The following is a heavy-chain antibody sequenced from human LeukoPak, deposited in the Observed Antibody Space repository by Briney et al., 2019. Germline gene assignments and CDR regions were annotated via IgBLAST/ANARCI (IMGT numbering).Heavy chain of an antibody. CDR1: GFTFSSYA. V-gene: IGHV3-30*04. Sequence: GRSLRLSCAASGFTFSSYAMHWVRQAPGKGLEWVAVISYDGSNKYYADSVKGRFTISRDNSKNTLYLQMNSLRAEDTAVYYCAKEFGSGWYKGGYFDYWGQGTLVTVSS. CDR3: AKEFGSGWYKGGYFDY. D-gene: IGHD6-19*01. CDR2: ISYDGSNK. J-gene: IGHJ4*02.